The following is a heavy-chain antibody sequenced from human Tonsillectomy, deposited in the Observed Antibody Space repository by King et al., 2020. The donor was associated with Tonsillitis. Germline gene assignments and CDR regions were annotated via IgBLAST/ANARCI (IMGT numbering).Heavy chain of an antibody. Sequence: VQLVESGGGVVRPGGSLRLSCAASGFTCDDYGMSWVRQAPGKGLEWCSGINWNGGSTGYAGSRKGRFTISRDKAKNSLYLQMNRLRAEDTALYYCARSHSGTYYLSYYYYMDVWGKGATVTVSS. CDR1: GFTCDDYG. CDR2: INWNGGST. J-gene: IGHJ6*03. V-gene: IGHV3-20*04. CDR3: ARSHSGTYYLSYYYYMDV. D-gene: IGHD1-26*01.